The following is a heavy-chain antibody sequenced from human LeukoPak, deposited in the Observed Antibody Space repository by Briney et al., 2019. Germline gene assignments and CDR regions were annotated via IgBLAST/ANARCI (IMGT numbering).Heavy chain of an antibody. CDR1: GFTFSSYS. CDR3: AREHYYDSSGYYYDAFDI. V-gene: IGHV3-21*01. D-gene: IGHD3-22*01. J-gene: IGHJ3*02. CDR2: ISSSSSDI. Sequence: GGSLRLSCAASGFTFSSYSMNWVRQAPGKGLEWVSSISSSSSDIYYADSVKGRFTISRDNAKNSLYLQMNSLRAEDTAVYYCAREHYYDSSGYYYDAFDIWGQGTMVTVSS.